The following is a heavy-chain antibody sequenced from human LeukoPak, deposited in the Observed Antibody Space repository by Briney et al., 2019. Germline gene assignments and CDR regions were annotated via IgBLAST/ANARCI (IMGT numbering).Heavy chain of an antibody. V-gene: IGHV5-51*01. CDR3: ARGPLSRIDY. CDR2: IYPGDSDT. Sequence: GESQKISCKGSGYSFTSYWIGWVRPMPGKGLEWMGIIYPGDSDTRYSPSFQGQVTISADKSSSTAYLQWSSLQASDTAIYYCARGPLSRIDYWGQGTLVTVSS. J-gene: IGHJ4*02. CDR1: GYSFTSYW.